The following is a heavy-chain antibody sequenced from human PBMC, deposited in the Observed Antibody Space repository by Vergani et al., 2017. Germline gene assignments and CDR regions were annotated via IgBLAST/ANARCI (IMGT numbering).Heavy chain of an antibody. CDR2: ISYDGRNK. D-gene: IGHD3-3*01. Sequence: QVQLVESGGGVVQPGRSLRLSCAASGFTFSRYAMHWVRPAPGKGLEWVAVISYDGRNKYYADSVKGRFTISRDNAKNSLYLQMNNLRAEDTAVYYCARDFWSGSVDYWGQGTLVTVSS. J-gene: IGHJ4*02. V-gene: IGHV3-30*07. CDR1: GFTFSRYA. CDR3: ARDFWSGSVDY.